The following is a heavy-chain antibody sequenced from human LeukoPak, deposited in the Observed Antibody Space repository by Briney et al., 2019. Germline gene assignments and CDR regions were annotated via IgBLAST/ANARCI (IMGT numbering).Heavy chain of an antibody. Sequence: QPGRSLRLSCVASGFTFRSYGMHWVRQAPGKGLEWVAVIWYDGSNKYYTDSVKGRITISRDNSKNTLYLQMNSLRAEDTAVYYCARDRTSAPGEWGWFDYWGQGTLVTVSS. CDR3: ARDRTSAPGEWGWFDY. J-gene: IGHJ4*02. V-gene: IGHV3-33*01. CDR1: GFTFRSYG. D-gene: IGHD3-16*01. CDR2: IWYDGSNK.